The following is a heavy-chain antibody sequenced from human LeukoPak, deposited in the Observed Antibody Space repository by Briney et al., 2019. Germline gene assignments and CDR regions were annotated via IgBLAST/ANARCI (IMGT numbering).Heavy chain of an antibody. J-gene: IGHJ4*02. CDR2: ISSNGGST. V-gene: IGHV3-64*01. CDR3: ARVHDFWSGYYGWGYYFDY. CDR1: GFTFSSYA. Sequence: GGSLRLSCAASGFTFSSYAMHWVRQAPGKGLEYVSAISSNGGSTYYANSVKGRFTISRDNSKNTLYLQMGSLRAEDMAVYYCARVHDFWSGYYGWGYYFDYWGQGTLVTVSS. D-gene: IGHD3-3*01.